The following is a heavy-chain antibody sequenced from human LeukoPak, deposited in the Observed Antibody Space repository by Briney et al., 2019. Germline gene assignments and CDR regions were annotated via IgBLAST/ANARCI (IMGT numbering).Heavy chain of an antibody. V-gene: IGHV1-18*01. J-gene: IGHJ4*02. Sequence: GASVKVSCKASGGTFSSYAISWVRQAPGQGLEWVGWIRGYSGNTIYAQKLQGRVTMTTDTSTSTAYMELRSLRSDDTAVYYCARDTQYYYDSSGYYYFDYWGQGTLVTVSS. D-gene: IGHD3-22*01. CDR1: GGTFSSYA. CDR2: IRGYSGNT. CDR3: ARDTQYYYDSSGYYYFDY.